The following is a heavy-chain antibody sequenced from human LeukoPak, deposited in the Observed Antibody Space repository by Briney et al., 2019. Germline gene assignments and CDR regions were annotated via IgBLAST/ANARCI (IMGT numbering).Heavy chain of an antibody. CDR1: GFTFSSYS. V-gene: IGHV3-48*04. D-gene: IGHD1-26*01. CDR2: ISSSSSTI. Sequence: GGSLRLSCAASGFTFSSYSMNWVRQAPGKGLEWVSYISSSSSTIYYADSVKGRFTISRDNAKNSLNLQMNSLRAEDTAVYYCAREIPPFSGSCYRAVSRAFDIWGQGTMVTVSS. J-gene: IGHJ3*02. CDR3: AREIPPFSGSCYRAVSRAFDI.